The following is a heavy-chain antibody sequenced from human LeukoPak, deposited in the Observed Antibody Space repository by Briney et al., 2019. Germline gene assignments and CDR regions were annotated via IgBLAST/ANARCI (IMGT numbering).Heavy chain of an antibody. J-gene: IGHJ6*02. V-gene: IGHV3-53*01. D-gene: IGHD3-10*01. CDR3: AGVVMVRGVHISMDV. CDR2: IYSGGST. CDR1: GFTVSSNY. Sequence: GGSLRLSCAASGFTVSSNYMSWVRQAPGKGLEWVSVIYSGGSTYYADSVKGRFTISRDNSKNTLYLQMNSLRAEDTAVYYCAGVVMVRGVHISMDVWGQGTTVTVSS.